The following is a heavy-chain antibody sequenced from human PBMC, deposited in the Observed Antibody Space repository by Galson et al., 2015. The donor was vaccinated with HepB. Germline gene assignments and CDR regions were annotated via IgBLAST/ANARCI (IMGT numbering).Heavy chain of an antibody. CDR2: ITTTSTIK. CDR3: ARDQDDSGSYKFDY. V-gene: IGHV3-48*01. Sequence: SLRLSCAASGFIFSSYNMIWVRQAPGKGLEWVSYITTTSTIKWYADSVRGRFTISRDNAQNSLYLQMDSLRAEDTAVFYCARDQDDSGSYKFDYWGQGTLVTVSS. J-gene: IGHJ4*02. CDR1: GFIFSSYN. D-gene: IGHD1-26*01.